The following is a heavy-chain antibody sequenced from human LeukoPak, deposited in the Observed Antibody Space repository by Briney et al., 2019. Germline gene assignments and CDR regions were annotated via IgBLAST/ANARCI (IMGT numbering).Heavy chain of an antibody. Sequence: ASVKVSCKASGYTFTGYYMHWVRRAPGQGREGRGCINPNSGDTNYAQKLQGRVTMTRDTSISTAYMELSRLRSDDTAVYYRARDLEYCSGGSCYYYGMDVWGQGTTVTVSS. V-gene: IGHV1-2*02. J-gene: IGHJ6*02. CDR3: ARDLEYCSGGSCYYYGMDV. CDR1: GYTFTGYY. D-gene: IGHD2-15*01. CDR2: INPNSGDT.